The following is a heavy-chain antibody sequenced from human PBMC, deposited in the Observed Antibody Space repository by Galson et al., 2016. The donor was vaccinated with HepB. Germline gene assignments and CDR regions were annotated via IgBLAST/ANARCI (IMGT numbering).Heavy chain of an antibody. D-gene: IGHD3-22*01. CDR3: ALYYYDSSGFVEYFQQ. CDR2: IKPDGSEK. Sequence: SLRLSCATSGFPFSSVWMSWVRQAPGKGLEWVANIKPDGSEKYYVDSLKGRFTISRDNAKNSLYLQMNSLGAEDTAVYYCALYYYDSSGFVEYFQQWGQGTRVTVSS. J-gene: IGHJ1*01. V-gene: IGHV3-7*03. CDR1: GFPFSSVW.